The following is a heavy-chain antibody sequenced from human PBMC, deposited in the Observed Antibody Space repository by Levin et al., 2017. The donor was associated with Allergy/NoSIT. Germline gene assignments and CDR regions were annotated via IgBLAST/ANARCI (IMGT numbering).Heavy chain of an antibody. D-gene: IGHD6-19*01. CDR3: ASAGSSGWYGSRYFDR. Sequence: SQTLSLTCTVSGGSISSSSYYWGWIRQPPGKGLEWIGSIYYSGSTYYNPSLKSRVTISVDTSKNQFSLKLSSVTAADTAVYYCASAGSSGWYGSRYFDRWGRGTLVTVSS. CDR1: GGSISSSSYY. CDR2: IYYSGST. V-gene: IGHV4-39*01. J-gene: IGHJ2*01.